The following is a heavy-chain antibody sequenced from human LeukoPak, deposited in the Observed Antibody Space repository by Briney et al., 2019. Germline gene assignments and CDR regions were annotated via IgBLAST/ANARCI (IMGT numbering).Heavy chain of an antibody. D-gene: IGHD3-10*01. CDR1: RYSFTDYY. V-gene: IGHV1-2*02. Sequence: ASVKVSCKASRYSFTDYYIHWVRQAPGQGLEWMGWINPNSGGTNYAQKFQGRVTMTRDTSISTAYMELSRLNSDDMAVYYCARGVTGIYYYYMDVWGTGTTVTVSS. CDR2: INPNSGGT. CDR3: ARGVTGIYYYYMDV. J-gene: IGHJ6*03.